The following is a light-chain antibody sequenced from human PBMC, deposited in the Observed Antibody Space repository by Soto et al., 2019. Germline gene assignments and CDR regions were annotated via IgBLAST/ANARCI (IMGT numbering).Light chain of an antibody. J-gene: IGLJ2*01. CDR2: ENS. V-gene: IGLV1-51*02. CDR1: SSNIGSDY. Sequence: QSVLTQPPSVSAAPGQKVTISCSGSSSNIGSDYVYWYQQLPGTAPKLLIYENSERPSGIPDRFSGSKSGTSATLGITGLQTGDEADYYCGAWDSSLTGGVFGGGTKLTVL. CDR3: GAWDSSLTGGV.